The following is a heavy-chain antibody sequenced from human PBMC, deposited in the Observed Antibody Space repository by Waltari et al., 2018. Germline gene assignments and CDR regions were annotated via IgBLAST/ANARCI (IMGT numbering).Heavy chain of an antibody. CDR3: ARGQDYGDYDSQDEPGDY. Sequence: QVQLQQWGAGLLKPSEPLSLTCAVYGGSFSGYYWRWIRQPPGKGLELIGEINHSGSTNYNPSLKSRVTISVDTSKNQFSLKLSSVTAADTAVYYCARGQDYGDYDSQDEPGDYWGQGTLVTVSS. J-gene: IGHJ4*02. V-gene: IGHV4-34*01. D-gene: IGHD4-17*01. CDR2: INHSGST. CDR1: GGSFSGYY.